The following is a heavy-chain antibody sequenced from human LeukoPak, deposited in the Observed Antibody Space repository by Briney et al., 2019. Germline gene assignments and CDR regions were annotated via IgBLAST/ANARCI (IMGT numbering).Heavy chain of an antibody. J-gene: IGHJ4*02. CDR1: GYTFANYG. CDR2: ISAYNGNT. CDR3: ARDGRYYGSDKIDY. V-gene: IGHV1-18*01. Sequence: ASVKVSCKASGYTFANYGISWVRQAPGQGLEWMGWISAYNGNTNYAQKVQARVTLTTDTSASTAYMELRSLRSDDTAVYYCARDGRYYGSDKIDYWGQGTLVTVSS. D-gene: IGHD3-10*01.